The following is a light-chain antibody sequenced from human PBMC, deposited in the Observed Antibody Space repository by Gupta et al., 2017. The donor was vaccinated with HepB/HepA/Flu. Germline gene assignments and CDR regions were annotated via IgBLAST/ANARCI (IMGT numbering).Light chain of an antibody. J-gene: IGKJ1*01. Sequence: EIMLTQSPGTLSLSPGERATLSFRASQSVSSTSLAWYQQKPGQAPRLFVYGASNRATGIPDRFSGSWSGTDFTLTISILDPEDFAVYYCQHYDSSLWTFGPGTKVEIK. CDR2: GAS. CDR1: QSVSSTS. V-gene: IGKV3-20*01. CDR3: QHYDSSLWT.